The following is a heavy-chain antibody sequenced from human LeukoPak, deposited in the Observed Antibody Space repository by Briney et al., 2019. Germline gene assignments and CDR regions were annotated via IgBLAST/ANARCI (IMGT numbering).Heavy chain of an antibody. D-gene: IGHD2-21*02. Sequence: PSETLSLTCAVYGGSFSDYYWSWIRQPPGRGLEWIREINHSGSTNYNPSLKSRVTISVDTSKNQFSLKLSSVTAADTAVYYCARGQVTAKFALFDYWGQGTLVTVSS. V-gene: IGHV4-34*01. J-gene: IGHJ4*02. CDR3: ARGQVTAKFALFDY. CDR2: INHSGST. CDR1: GGSFSDYY.